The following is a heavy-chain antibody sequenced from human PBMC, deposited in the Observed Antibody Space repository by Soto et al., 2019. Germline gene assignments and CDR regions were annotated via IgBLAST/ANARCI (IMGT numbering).Heavy chain of an antibody. V-gene: IGHV1-18*01. CDR1: GYIFVNYG. D-gene: IGHD3-16*01. J-gene: IGHJ6*02. CDR2: ISPYTGNT. CDR3: VMLDNYVTPAPQDV. Sequence: QVQLVQSGDEVKKPGASVKVSCKASGYIFVNYGIAWVRLAPGQGLEWMGWISPYTGNTHSATKVQGRLTMTTDTSTSTAYMDLGSLTSDDTAVYYCVMLDNYVTPAPQDVWGQGTTVTVSS.